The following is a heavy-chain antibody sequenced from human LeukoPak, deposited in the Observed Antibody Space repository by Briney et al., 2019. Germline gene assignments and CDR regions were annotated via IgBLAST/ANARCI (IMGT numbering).Heavy chain of an antibody. CDR3: ARRGIQICFDY. J-gene: IGHJ4*02. CDR2: IYYSGST. V-gene: IGHV4-31*03. CDR1: GGSISSGGYY. D-gene: IGHD5-18*01. Sequence: PSETLSLTCTVSGGSISSGGYYWSCIRQHPGKGLEWIGYIYYSGSTYYNPSLKSRVTISVDTSKNQFSLKLSSVTAADTAVYYCARRGIQICFDYWGQGTLVNVSS.